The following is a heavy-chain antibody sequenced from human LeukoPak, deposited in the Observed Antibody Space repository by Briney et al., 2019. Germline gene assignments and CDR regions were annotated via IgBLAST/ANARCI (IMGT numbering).Heavy chain of an antibody. CDR2: ISAYNGNT. V-gene: IGHV1-18*01. J-gene: IGHJ4*02. D-gene: IGHD2-21*02. Sequence: ASVKVSCKASGYTFTSYGITWVRQAPGQGLEWMGWISAYNGNTKYAQSVQGRGTMTTDTSTSTAYMELRSLRSDDTAVYYCARSANPATAFDYWGQGTLVTVSS. CDR1: GYTFTSYG. CDR3: ARSANPATAFDY.